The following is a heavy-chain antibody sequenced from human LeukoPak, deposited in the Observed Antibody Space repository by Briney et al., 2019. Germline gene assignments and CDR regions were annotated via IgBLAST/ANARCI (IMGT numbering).Heavy chain of an antibody. Sequence: GGSLRLSCAASGFTFSSCAMSWVRQAPGKGLEWVANIKQDGSEKYYVDSVKGRFTISRDNAKNSLYLQMNSLRAEDTAVYYCARDRGAVLRYFDWLLYGGDYWGQGTLVTVSS. V-gene: IGHV3-7*01. CDR1: GFTFSSCA. CDR2: IKQDGSEK. CDR3: ARDRGAVLRYFDWLLYGGDY. D-gene: IGHD3-9*01. J-gene: IGHJ4*02.